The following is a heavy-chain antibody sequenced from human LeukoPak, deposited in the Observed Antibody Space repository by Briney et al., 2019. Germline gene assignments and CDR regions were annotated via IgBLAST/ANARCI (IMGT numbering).Heavy chain of an antibody. Sequence: GGSLRLSCAASGFTFSTYTMNWVRQAPGKGLEWVAVISYDGSNKYYADSVKGRFTISRDNSKNTLYLQMNSLRAEDTAVYYCARQIAAAGTGFDYWGQGTLVTVSS. CDR1: GFTFSTYT. CDR2: ISYDGSNK. V-gene: IGHV3-30-3*01. D-gene: IGHD6-13*01. CDR3: ARQIAAAGTGFDY. J-gene: IGHJ4*02.